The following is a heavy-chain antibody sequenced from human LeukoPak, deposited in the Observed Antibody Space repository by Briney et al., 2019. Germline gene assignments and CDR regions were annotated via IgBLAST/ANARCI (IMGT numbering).Heavy chain of an antibody. J-gene: IGHJ5*02. Sequence: GGSLRLSCAASGFSFSSYWMSWVRQAPGKGLEWVATIKQDGSERYYVDSVKGRFTISRDNAKNSLYLQMNSLRAEDTAVFYCARGSAAGSAWGQGTLVTVSS. CDR3: ARGSAAGSA. CDR2: IKQDGSER. CDR1: GFSFSSYW. D-gene: IGHD6-19*01. V-gene: IGHV3-7*04.